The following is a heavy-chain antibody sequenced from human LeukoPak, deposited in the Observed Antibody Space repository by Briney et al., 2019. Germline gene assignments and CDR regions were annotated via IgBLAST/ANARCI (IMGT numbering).Heavy chain of an antibody. CDR2: IKPDGSEK. CDR1: GLTFSGYW. D-gene: IGHD4-11*01. CDR3: ARERWDYSIDY. Sequence: GGSLRLSCAASGLTFSGYWMSWVRQAPGKRLEWVANIKPDGSEKHHADSVKGRFTISRDNAKNSLYLQMDILRAEDTAVYYCARERWDYSIDYWGQGTLVTVSS. J-gene: IGHJ4*02. V-gene: IGHV3-7*01.